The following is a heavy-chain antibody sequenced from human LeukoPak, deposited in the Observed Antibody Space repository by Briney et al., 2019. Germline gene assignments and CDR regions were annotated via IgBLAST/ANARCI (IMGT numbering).Heavy chain of an antibody. CDR1: GFTFSSYE. D-gene: IGHD3-10*01. CDR3: AKDRTVFRGITYYFDY. Sequence: GGSLRLSCAASGFTFSSYEMNWVRQAPGEGLEWVSAISASGTSTYYADSVKGRFTISKDNSKNTLYLQMNSLRADDTAVYYCAKDRTVFRGITYYFDYWGQGTLVTVSS. CDR2: ISASGTST. V-gene: IGHV3-23*01. J-gene: IGHJ4*02.